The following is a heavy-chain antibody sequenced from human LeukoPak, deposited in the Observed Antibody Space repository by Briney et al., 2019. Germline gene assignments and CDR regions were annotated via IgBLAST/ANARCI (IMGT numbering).Heavy chain of an antibody. CDR3: ARVQQWLIDY. J-gene: IGHJ4*02. Sequence: SETLSLTCTVSGGSISSYYWSWIRQPPGQGLEWIGYIYYSGSTNYNPSLKSRVTISVDTSKNQFSLKLSSVTAADTAVYYCARVQQWLIDYWGQGTLVTVSS. CDR2: IYYSGST. D-gene: IGHD6-19*01. V-gene: IGHV4-59*01. CDR1: GGSISSYY.